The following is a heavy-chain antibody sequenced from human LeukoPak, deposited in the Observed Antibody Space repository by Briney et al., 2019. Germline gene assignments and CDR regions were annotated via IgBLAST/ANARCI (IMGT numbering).Heavy chain of an antibody. CDR3: AKGLTIDDFWSGYCDPLRD. Sequence: GGSLRLSCAASGFTFSSYGMHWVRQAPGKGLEWVAVISYDGSNKYYADSVKGRFTISRDNSKNTLYLQMNSLRAEDTAVYYCAKGLTIDDFWSGYCDPLRDWGQGTLVTVSS. J-gene: IGHJ4*02. CDR1: GFTFSSYG. CDR2: ISYDGSNK. D-gene: IGHD3-3*01. V-gene: IGHV3-30*18.